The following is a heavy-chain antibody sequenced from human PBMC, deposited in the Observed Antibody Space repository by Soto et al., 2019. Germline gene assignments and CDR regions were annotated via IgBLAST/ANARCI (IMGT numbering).Heavy chain of an antibody. J-gene: IGHJ4*02. Sequence: EVQLLESGGGLVQPGMSLRLSCAASGFTFSSHAMNWVRQAPGEGLEWVSSISASGDDTYYGDSVKGRFTISRDNSKNTLFLQMGSLRADDTAIYFCTLTGSEWLHEFWRQGTLLTVSS. CDR2: ISASGDDT. D-gene: IGHD5-12*01. V-gene: IGHV3-23*01. CDR1: GFTFSSHA. CDR3: TLTGSEWLHEF.